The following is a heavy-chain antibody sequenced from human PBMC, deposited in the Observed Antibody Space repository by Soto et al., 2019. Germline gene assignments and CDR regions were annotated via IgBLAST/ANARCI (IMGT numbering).Heavy chain of an antibody. J-gene: IGHJ6*02. Sequence: QVRLQESGPGLVKPSETLSLTCTVSGGSIRSYYWSWIRQAPGKGLEWIGYLYNSGSTVYNPSLKSRVTISVDTSKNQCSLKLNSVTAADTAVYYCARDLWGYCGTDFYPRDVWGQGTTVTVSS. CDR3: ARDLWGYCGTDFYPRDV. D-gene: IGHD2-21*02. CDR2: LYNSGST. CDR1: GGSIRSYY. V-gene: IGHV4-59*01.